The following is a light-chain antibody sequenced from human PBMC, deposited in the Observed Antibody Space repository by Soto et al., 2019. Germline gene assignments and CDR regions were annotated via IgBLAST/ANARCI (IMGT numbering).Light chain of an antibody. CDR2: EVS. V-gene: IGLV2-8*01. CDR1: SSDVGAYNY. Sequence: QSALTQPPSASGSPGQSVTISCTGTSSDVGAYNYVTWYQQHPGKAPKLMIYEVSKRRSGVPDTFSGSKSGNTASLTVSGLQAEDEADYYCSSYAGSNNWVFGRGTKVTVL. CDR3: SSYAGSNNWV. J-gene: IGLJ3*02.